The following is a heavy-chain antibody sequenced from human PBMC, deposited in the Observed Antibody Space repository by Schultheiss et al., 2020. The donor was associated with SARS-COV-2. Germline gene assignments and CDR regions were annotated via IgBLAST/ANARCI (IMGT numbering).Heavy chain of an antibody. CDR1: GGTFSSYA. Sequence: ASVKVSCKASGGTFSSYAISWVRQAPGQGLEWMGWMNPNSGKTGYAQKFQGRVTISRDTSISTAYMELSSLRSEDTAVYYCARDSSSWGQDYYYYYGMDVWGQGTTVTVSS. D-gene: IGHD6-13*01. CDR3: ARDSSSWGQDYYYYYGMDV. J-gene: IGHJ6*02. V-gene: IGHV1-8*03. CDR2: MNPNSGKT.